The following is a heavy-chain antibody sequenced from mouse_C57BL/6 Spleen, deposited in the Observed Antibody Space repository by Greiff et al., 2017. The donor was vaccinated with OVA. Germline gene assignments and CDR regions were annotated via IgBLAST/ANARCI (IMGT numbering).Heavy chain of an antibody. V-gene: IGHV1-26*01. CDR3: ANLLLRFAY. CDR2: INPNNGGT. D-gene: IGHD1-1*01. CDR1: GYTFTDYY. J-gene: IGHJ3*01. Sequence: VQLQQSGPELVKPGASVKISCKASGYTFTDYYMNWVKQSHGKSLEWIGDINPNNGGTSYNQKFKGKATLTVDKSSSTAYMELRSLTSEDSAVYYCANLLLRFAYWGQGTLVTVSA.